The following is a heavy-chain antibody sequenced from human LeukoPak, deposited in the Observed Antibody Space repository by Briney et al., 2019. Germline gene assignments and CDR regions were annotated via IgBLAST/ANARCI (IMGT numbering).Heavy chain of an antibody. CDR1: GGSISSYY. J-gene: IGHJ4*02. D-gene: IGHD3-10*01. V-gene: IGHV4-59*01. CDR3: ARGDYYGSGGRRVVFDY. Sequence: SETLSLTCTVSGGSISSYYWSWIRQPPGKGLEWIGYIYYSGSTNYNPSLKSRVPISVDTSKNQFSLKLSTVTAADTAVYYCARGDYYGSGGRRVVFDYWGQGTLVTVSS. CDR2: IYYSGST.